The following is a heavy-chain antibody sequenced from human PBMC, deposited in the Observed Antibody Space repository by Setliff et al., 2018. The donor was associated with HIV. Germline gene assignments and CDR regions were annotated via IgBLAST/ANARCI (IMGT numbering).Heavy chain of an antibody. V-gene: IGHV1-69*06. CDR2: IIPISGTA. Sequence: SVKVSCKASGGTFSNYGMSWVRQAPGQGLEWMGGIIPISGTANYAQNFQGRVTITADKSTSTAYMELSSLRSEDTAVYYCARGRYYYDTSGYLPPPYWGQGTLVTVSS. D-gene: IGHD3-22*01. J-gene: IGHJ4*02. CDR3: ARGRYYYDTSGYLPPPY. CDR1: GGTFSNYG.